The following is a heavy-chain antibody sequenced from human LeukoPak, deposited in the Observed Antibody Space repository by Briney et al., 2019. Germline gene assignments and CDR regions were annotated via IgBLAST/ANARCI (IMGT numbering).Heavy chain of an antibody. V-gene: IGHV3-11*01. CDR3: TKGTYYYDSSGYSDY. CDR2: ISGSGHIT. CDR1: GFSFSDSY. Sequence: GGSLRLSCAASGFSFSDSYMSWIRQSPGKGLEWVSHISGSGHITYYADSVRGRFTISRDNAKNSLYLQMNSLKTEDTAVYYCTKGTYYYDSSGYSDYWGQGTLVTVSS. D-gene: IGHD3-22*01. J-gene: IGHJ4*02.